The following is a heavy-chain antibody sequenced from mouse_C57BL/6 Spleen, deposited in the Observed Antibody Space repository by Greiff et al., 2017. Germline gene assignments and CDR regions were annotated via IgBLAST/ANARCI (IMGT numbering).Heavy chain of an antibody. CDR2: IHPNSGST. V-gene: IGHV1-64*01. CDR3: ARDYGSSPFDY. CDR1: GYTFPSYW. Sequence: QVQLQQPGAELVKPGASVKLSCKASGYTFPSYWMHWVKQRPGQGLEWIGMIHPNSGSTNYNEKFKSKATLTVDKSSSTAYMQLSSLTSEDSAVYYCARDYGSSPFDYWGQGTTLTVSS. D-gene: IGHD1-1*01. J-gene: IGHJ2*01.